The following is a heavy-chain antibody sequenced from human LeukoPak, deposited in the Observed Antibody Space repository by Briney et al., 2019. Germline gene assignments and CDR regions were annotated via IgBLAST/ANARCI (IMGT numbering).Heavy chain of an antibody. CDR2: IYYSGST. CDR3: ASYIVVVPAARGPLDY. J-gene: IGHJ4*02. D-gene: IGHD2-2*01. Sequence: SETLSLTCTVSGGSISSSSYYWGWIRQPPGKGLEWIGSIYYSGSTYYNPSLKSRVTISVDTSKNQFSLKLSSVTAADTAVHYCASYIVVVPAARGPLDYWGQGTLVTVSS. V-gene: IGHV4-39*01. CDR1: GGSISSSSYY.